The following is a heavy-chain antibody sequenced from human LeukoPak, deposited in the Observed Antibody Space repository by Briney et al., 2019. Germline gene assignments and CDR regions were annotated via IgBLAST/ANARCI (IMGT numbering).Heavy chain of an antibody. Sequence: PSETLSLTCSVSGGSISSSSYYWVWIRQPPGKGLEWIGSIYYSGSTYYNPSLESRVTISINTSKNQFSLKLSSVTAADTAVYYCARGPIRGVTNYGMDVWGQGTTVTVSS. CDR2: IYYSGST. V-gene: IGHV4-39*07. CDR3: ARGPIRGVTNYGMDV. D-gene: IGHD3-10*01. CDR1: GGSISSSSYY. J-gene: IGHJ6*02.